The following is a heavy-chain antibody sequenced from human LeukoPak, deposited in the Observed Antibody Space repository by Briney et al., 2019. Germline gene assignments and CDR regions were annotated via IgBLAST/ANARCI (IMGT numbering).Heavy chain of an antibody. CDR3: TTRRQDGW. J-gene: IGHJ4*02. D-gene: IGHD2-15*01. CDR1: GFIFSDAC. CDR2: IKSKSDGGTI. Sequence: GGSLRLSCVGSGFIFSDACVSWVRQAPGKGREWGGRIKSKSDGGTIDYAAPVKGRYTISRDDSRNTLYLQMNSLKTEDTAVYYCTTRRQDGWWGQGTLVTVS. V-gene: IGHV3-15*01.